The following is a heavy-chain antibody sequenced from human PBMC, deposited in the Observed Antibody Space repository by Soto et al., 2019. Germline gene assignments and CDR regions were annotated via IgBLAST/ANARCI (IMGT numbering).Heavy chain of an antibody. CDR1: GGSISSGGYY. D-gene: IGHD3-9*01. CDR3: ARVGSYDILTGPNFDP. Sequence: PSETLSLTCTVSGGSISSGGYYWSWIRQHPGKGLEWIGYIYYSGSTYYNPSLKSRVTISVDTSRNQFSLKLSSVTAADTAVYYCARVGSYDILTGPNFDPWGQGTLVTVSP. V-gene: IGHV4-31*03. J-gene: IGHJ5*02. CDR2: IYYSGST.